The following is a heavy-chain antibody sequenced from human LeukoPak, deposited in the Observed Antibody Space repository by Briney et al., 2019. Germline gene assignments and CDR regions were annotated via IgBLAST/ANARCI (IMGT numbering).Heavy chain of an antibody. V-gene: IGHV1-2*02. CDR1: GYTFTSYY. D-gene: IGHD3-10*01. CDR2: INPSSGGT. J-gene: IGHJ6*03. Sequence: ASVKVSCKASGYTFTSYYMHWVRQAPGQGLEWMGWINPSSGGTNYAQKFQGRVTMTRDTSISTAYMELSRLRSDDTAVYYCARDPQAWFGELLPVYYYYYYMDVWGKGTTVTVSS. CDR3: ARDPQAWFGELLPVYYYYYYMDV.